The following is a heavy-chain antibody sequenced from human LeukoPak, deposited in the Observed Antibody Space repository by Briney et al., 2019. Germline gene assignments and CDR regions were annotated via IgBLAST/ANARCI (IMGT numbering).Heavy chain of an antibody. CDR1: GYRFTSYW. Sequence: PGESLKISCKGSGYRFTSYWIGWVRQMPGKGLEWMGIIYPGDSDTRYSPSFQGQVTISADKSISTAYLQWSSLKASDTAMYYCARHGRDIEDYYDSSGARRYYYYYMDVWGKGTTVTISS. CDR2: IYPGDSDT. J-gene: IGHJ6*03. D-gene: IGHD3-22*01. CDR3: ARHGRDIEDYYDSSGARRYYYYYMDV. V-gene: IGHV5-51*01.